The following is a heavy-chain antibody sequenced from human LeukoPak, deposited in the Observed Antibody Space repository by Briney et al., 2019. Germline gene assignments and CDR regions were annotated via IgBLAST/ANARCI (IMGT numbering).Heavy chain of an antibody. CDR3: ARDSSLVVIAVSQGDFDY. V-gene: IGHV4-34*01. D-gene: IGHD2-21*01. J-gene: IGHJ4*02. Sequence: SSETLSLTCAVYGGSFSGYYWSWIRQPSGKGLEWIGEINHSGSTNYNPSLKSRVTISVDTSKNQFSLKLNSVTAADTAVYYCARDSSLVVIAVSQGDFDYWGQGTLVTVSS. CDR1: GGSFSGYY. CDR2: INHSGST.